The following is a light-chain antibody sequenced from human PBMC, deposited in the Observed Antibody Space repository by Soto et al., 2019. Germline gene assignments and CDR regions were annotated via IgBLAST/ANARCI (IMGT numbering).Light chain of an antibody. CDR1: GIRND. V-gene: IGKV1-6*01. J-gene: IGKJ4*01. CDR3: LQDYNYPLT. CDR2: AAS. Sequence: GIRNDLGLYQQKPGKAPKLLIYAASTLQSGVPSRFSGSGSGTDFTLTISSLQPEYFATYYCLQDYNYPLTFGGGTKVDIK.